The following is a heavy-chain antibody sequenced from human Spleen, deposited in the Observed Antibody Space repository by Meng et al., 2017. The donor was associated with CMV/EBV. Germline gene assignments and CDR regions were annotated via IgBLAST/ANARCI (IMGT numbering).Heavy chain of an antibody. J-gene: IGHJ5*02. D-gene: IGHD3-3*01. V-gene: IGHV1-18*01. Sequence: ASVKVSCKASGYTFTSYGISWVRQAPGQGLEWMGWISAYNGNTNYAQKLQGRVTMTTDTSTSTAYMELRSLRSDDTAVYYCAELQTYYDFWFDPWAREPWSPSPQ. CDR2: ISAYNGNT. CDR3: AELQTYYDFWFDP. CDR1: GYTFTSYG.